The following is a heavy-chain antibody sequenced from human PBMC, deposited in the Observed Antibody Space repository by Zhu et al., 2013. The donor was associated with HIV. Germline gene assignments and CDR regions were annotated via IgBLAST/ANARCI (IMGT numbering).Heavy chain of an antibody. Sequence: QVQLIQSGAEVKKPGASVKVSCKVSGYTLTELSMHWVRQAPGKGLEWMGGFDPEDVETIYAQKFQGRVTMTEDTSTDTTYMELSSLSSDDTAVYYCATAIIVDEAFDLWGQGAMVTVSS. CDR2: FDPEDVET. V-gene: IGHV1-24*01. D-gene: IGHD2-2*02. CDR3: ATAIIVDEAFDL. CDR1: GYTLTELS. J-gene: IGHJ3*01.